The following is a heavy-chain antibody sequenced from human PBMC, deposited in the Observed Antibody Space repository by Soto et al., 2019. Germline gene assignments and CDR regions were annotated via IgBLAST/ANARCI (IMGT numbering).Heavy chain of an antibody. D-gene: IGHD3-9*01. CDR3: VRRKMREMAKILRDKWFDP. V-gene: IGHV1-69*01. CDR1: GGPFSNHA. CDR2: IIPIFGTS. Sequence: VKVSCNASGGPFSNHAINWVRQAPGQGLEWMGGIIPIFGTSNYAQKFQGRVTITADESSRTAYMELSSLRSEDTAVYYCVRRKMREMAKILRDKWFDPWGQGTLVTVPS. J-gene: IGHJ5*02.